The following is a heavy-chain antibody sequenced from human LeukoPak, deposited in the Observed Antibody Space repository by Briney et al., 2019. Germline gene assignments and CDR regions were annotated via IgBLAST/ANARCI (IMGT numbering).Heavy chain of an antibody. CDR1: GFTFSDHY. J-gene: IGHJ3*01. CDR2: ARNKANSYAT. Sequence: PGGSLRLSCAASGFTFSDHYMDWVRQAPGKGLEWVGRARNKANSYATECAASVKGRFTISRNDSENSLFLQMNSLKTEDTAVYYCTRVRYCSSTTCRGAFDVWGQGTMVTVSS. CDR3: TRVRYCSSTTCRGAFDV. D-gene: IGHD2-2*01. V-gene: IGHV3-72*01.